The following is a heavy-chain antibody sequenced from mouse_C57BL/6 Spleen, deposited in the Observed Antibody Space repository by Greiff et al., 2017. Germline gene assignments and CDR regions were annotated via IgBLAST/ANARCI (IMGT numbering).Heavy chain of an antibody. Sequence: EVQLQQSGPELVKPGASVKMSCKASGYTFTDYNMHWVKQSHGKSLEWIGYINPNNGGTSYNPKFKGKATLTVNKSSSTAYMELRSLTSEDSAVYYCASAYYSNFYAMEYWGQGTSVTVSS. V-gene: IGHV1-22*01. CDR2: INPNNGGT. CDR1: GYTFTDYN. D-gene: IGHD2-5*01. CDR3: ASAYYSNFYAMEY. J-gene: IGHJ4*01.